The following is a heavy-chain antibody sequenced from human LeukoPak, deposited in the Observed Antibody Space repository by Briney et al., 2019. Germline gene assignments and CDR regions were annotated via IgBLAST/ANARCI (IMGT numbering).Heavy chain of an antibody. CDR3: ASQYYYAMDV. J-gene: IGHJ6*02. CDR1: GFTFSTYW. Sequence: GGSLRLSCSASGFTFSTYWMSWVRQAPGKGLEWVSHISDSGRTIYYADSVKGRFTISRDNAKNSLYLQMNSLRAEDTAVYYCASQYYYAMDVWGQGTTVTVSS. V-gene: IGHV3-11*01. CDR2: ISDSGRTI.